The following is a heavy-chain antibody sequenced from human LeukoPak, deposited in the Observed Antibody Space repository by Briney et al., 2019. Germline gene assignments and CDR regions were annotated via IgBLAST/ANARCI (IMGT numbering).Heavy chain of an antibody. CDR2: IYYSGGT. CDR1: GGSISSGDYY. Sequence: SETLSLTCTVSGGSISSGDYYWSWIRQPPGKGLEWIGYIYYSGGTYYNPSLKSRVTISVDTSKNQFSLKLSSVTAADTAVYYCARRAYGDDGFDYWGQGTLVTVSS. D-gene: IGHD4-17*01. J-gene: IGHJ4*02. CDR3: ARRAYGDDGFDY. V-gene: IGHV4-30-4*01.